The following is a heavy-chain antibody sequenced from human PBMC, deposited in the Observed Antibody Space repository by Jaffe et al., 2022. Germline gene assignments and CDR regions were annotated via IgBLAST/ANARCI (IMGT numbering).Heavy chain of an antibody. CDR3: AREDPYDILTGYYPSYFDY. Sequence: QVQLVQSGADMKKPGASVKVSCEASGYIFTGHYMHWVRQAPGQGLEWMGWINPNSGGTKYAQKFQGRVTMTRDTSINTVYMELSRLRSDDTAVYYCAREDPYDILTGYYPSYFDYWGQGTLVTVS. J-gene: IGHJ4*02. D-gene: IGHD3-9*01. CDR1: GYIFTGHY. CDR2: INPNSGGT. V-gene: IGHV1-2*02.